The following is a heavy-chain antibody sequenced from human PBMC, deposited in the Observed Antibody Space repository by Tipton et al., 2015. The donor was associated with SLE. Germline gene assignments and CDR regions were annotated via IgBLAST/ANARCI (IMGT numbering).Heavy chain of an antibody. CDR1: GGSISSHY. J-gene: IGHJ3*02. CDR2: IYYSGST. Sequence: TLSLTCTVSGGSISSHYWRWIQQPPGKGLEWIGYIYYSGSTNYNPSLKSRVAISVDTSKNQFSLKLSSVTAADTAVYYCARGATLRDAFDIWDQGTMVTVSS. V-gene: IGHV4-59*11. CDR3: ARGATLRDAFDI.